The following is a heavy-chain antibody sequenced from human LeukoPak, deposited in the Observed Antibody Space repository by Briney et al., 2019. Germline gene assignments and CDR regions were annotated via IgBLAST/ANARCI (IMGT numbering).Heavy chain of an antibody. Sequence: SETLSLTCTVSGGSISSYYWSWIRQPAGKGLEWIGRIYTSGSTNYNPSLKSRVTMSVDTSKNQFSLKLSSVTAADTAVYYCAREMLEYYYDSSCLDYWGQGTLVTVSS. CDR3: AREMLEYYYDSSCLDY. CDR2: IYTSGST. CDR1: GGSISSYY. D-gene: IGHD3-22*01. V-gene: IGHV4-4*07. J-gene: IGHJ4*02.